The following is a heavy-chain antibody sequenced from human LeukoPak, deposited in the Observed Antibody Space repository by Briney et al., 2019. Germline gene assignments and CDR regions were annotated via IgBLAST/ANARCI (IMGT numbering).Heavy chain of an antibody. D-gene: IGHD2/OR15-2a*01. J-gene: IGHJ4*02. CDR3: ARLKDDSTKFDY. V-gene: IGHV3-7*01. CDR1: GFTFSSYW. CDR2: IKQDGSQI. Sequence: GWSLRLSCAASGFTFSSYWMSWVRQAPGKGLEWVANIKQDGSQIHYVDSVKGRFTISRDNTKNSLFLQMNSLRAEDTAVYYCARLKDDSTKFDYWGQGTLVTVSS.